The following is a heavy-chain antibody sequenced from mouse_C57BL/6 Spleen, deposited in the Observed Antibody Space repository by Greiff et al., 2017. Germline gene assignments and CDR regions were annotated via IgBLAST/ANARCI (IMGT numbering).Heavy chain of an antibody. J-gene: IGHJ4*01. CDR1: GYTFTSYW. CDR2: IDPSDSET. Sequence: VQLQQPGAELVRPGSSVQLSCKASGYTFTSYWMHWVKQRPIQGLEWIGNIDPSDSETHYNQKFKDKATLTVDKSSSTAYMQLSSLTSEDSAVYYCARDYGNYSYYAMDYWGQGTSVTVSS. CDR3: ARDYGNYSYYAMDY. V-gene: IGHV1-52*01. D-gene: IGHD2-1*01.